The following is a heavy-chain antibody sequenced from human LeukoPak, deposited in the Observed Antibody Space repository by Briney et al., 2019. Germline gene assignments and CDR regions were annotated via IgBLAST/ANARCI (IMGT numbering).Heavy chain of an antibody. J-gene: IGHJ4*02. Sequence: GGSLRLSCAASGFTFSSYSMNWVRRAPGKGLEWVSSISSSSSYIYYADSVKGRFTISRDNAKNSLYLQMNSLRAEDTAVYYCARDQGFREYSSSSEGDGFDYWGQGTLVTVSS. CDR3: ARDQGFREYSSSSEGDGFDY. CDR2: ISSSSSYI. V-gene: IGHV3-21*01. CDR1: GFTFSSYS. D-gene: IGHD6-6*01.